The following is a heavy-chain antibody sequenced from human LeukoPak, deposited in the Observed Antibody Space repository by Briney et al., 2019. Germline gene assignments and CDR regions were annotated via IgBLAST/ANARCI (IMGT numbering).Heavy chain of an antibody. D-gene: IGHD2-2*01. Sequence: PGRSLRLSCAASGFTFSSYSMNWVRQAPGKGLEWVSSISSSSSYIYYADSVKGRFTISRDNAKNSLYLQMNSLRAEDTAVYYCARDRDCSSTSCPIDYWGQGTLVTVSS. V-gene: IGHV3-21*01. CDR3: ARDRDCSSTSCPIDY. CDR2: ISSSSSYI. CDR1: GFTFSSYS. J-gene: IGHJ4*02.